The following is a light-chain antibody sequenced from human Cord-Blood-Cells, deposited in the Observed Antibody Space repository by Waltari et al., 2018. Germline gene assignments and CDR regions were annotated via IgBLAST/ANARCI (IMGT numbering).Light chain of an antibody. CDR1: SSDVGSYNL. CDR2: EGS. V-gene: IGLV2-23*03. J-gene: IGLJ2*01. Sequence: QSAPTPPASVSGSPGQSITIPCTGTSSDVGSYNLVSWYQQHPGQAPKLMIYEGSKRPSGVSNRFSGSKSGNTASLTISGLQAEDEADYYCCSYAGSSTFVVFGGGTKLTVL. CDR3: CSYAGSSTFVV.